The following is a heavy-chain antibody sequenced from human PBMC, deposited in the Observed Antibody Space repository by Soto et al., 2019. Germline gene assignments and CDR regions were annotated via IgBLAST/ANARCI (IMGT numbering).Heavy chain of an antibody. J-gene: IGHJ3*02. V-gene: IGHV4-31*03. CDR2: IYYSGST. CDR3: ARDLRGNYYDSSGYTDDDAFDI. CDR1: GGSISSGGYY. D-gene: IGHD3-22*01. Sequence: KTSETLSLTCTVSGGSISSGGYYWSWIRQHPGKGLEWIGYIYYSGSTYYNPSLKSRVTISVDTSKNQFSLKLSSVTAADTAVYYCARDLRGNYYDSSGYTDDDAFDIWGQGTMVTVS.